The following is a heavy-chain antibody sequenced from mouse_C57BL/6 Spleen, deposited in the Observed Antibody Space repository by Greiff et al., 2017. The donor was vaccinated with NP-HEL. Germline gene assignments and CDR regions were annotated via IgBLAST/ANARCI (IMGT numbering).Heavy chain of an antibody. D-gene: IGHD1-1*01. CDR1: GYTFTDYY. Sequence: EVKLQQSGPELVKPGASVKISCKASGYTFTDYYMNWVKQSHGKSLEWIGDINPNNGGTSYNQKFKGKATVTVDKSSSTAYMALRSLTSEDSAVYYCARESTVVAHFDYWGQVTTLTVSS. CDR3: ARESTVVAHFDY. J-gene: IGHJ2*01. V-gene: IGHV1-26*01. CDR2: INPNNGGT.